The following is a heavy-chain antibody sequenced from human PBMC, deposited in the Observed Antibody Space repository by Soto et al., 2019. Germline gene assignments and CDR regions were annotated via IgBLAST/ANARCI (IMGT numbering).Heavy chain of an antibody. V-gene: IGHV1-69*13. CDR2: IIPIFGTA. CDR1: GGTLSSFA. CDR3: ATDTSMFRGRIADTPWFDS. Sequence: GASVKVSCKASGGTLSSFAFTGVRQARGQGLEWMGRIIPIFGTANYAQQFQGRVTITADESTGTVYMDLRSLRSEDTAMYYCATDTSMFRGRIADTPWFDSWGQGTLVTVSS. D-gene: IGHD3-10*01. J-gene: IGHJ5*01.